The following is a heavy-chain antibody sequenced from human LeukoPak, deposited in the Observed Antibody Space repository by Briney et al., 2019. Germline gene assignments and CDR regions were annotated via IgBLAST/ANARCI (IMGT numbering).Heavy chain of an antibody. J-gene: IGHJ4*02. V-gene: IGHV3-64D*09. Sequence: GGSLRLSCSASGFPFSSYAMHWVRQAPGKGLEYVSAISDSGGSTYYADSVKGRFTISRDNSKNTLYLQMSSLRAEDTAVYYRARDGTSTDDYWGQGTLVTVSS. CDR3: ARDGTSTDDY. CDR2: ISDSGGST. D-gene: IGHD2-2*01. CDR1: GFPFSSYA.